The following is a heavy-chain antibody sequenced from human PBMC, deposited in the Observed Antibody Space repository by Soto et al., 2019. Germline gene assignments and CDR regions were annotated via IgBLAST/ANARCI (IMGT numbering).Heavy chain of an antibody. D-gene: IGHD2-2*01. V-gene: IGHV1-3*01. J-gene: IGHJ4*02. CDR1: GYTFTSYG. Sequence: QVQLVQSGVEVKKPGASVKVSCKASGYTFTSYGMHWVRQAPGQRLEWMGWINVGNGNTEYSQKFQGRVTIARETSVSAGYMELSSLRSEDTAVYYCGRTYYSSTSCYSIDYWGQGTLVTVSS. CDR3: GRTYYSSTSCYSIDY. CDR2: INVGNGNT.